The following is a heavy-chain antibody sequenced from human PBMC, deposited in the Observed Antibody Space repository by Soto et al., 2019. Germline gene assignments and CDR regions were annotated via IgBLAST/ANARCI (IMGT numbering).Heavy chain of an antibody. D-gene: IGHD6-19*01. Sequence: QVQLVESGGGVVQPGKSLRLSCATSGFVFSSYDMHWIRQAPGKGLEWVAVIWYDGDKKDYGDSVTGRFTISRDNSNNTLFLQMNRLRVEDTAVYYCARQGTVAVAGAFDYWGQGIVVTVSS. CDR2: IWYDGDKK. J-gene: IGHJ4*02. CDR3: ARQGTVAVAGAFDY. V-gene: IGHV3-33*01. CDR1: GFVFSSYD.